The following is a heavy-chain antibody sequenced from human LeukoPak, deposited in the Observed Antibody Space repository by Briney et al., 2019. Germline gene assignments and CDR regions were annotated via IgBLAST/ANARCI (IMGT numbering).Heavy chain of an antibody. CDR2: IKTNSDNI. D-gene: IGHD5-18*01. V-gene: IGHV1-2*02. Sequence: GGSVRVSCKASGYTFTGCFMHYVRQAPGEGLEWMGWIKTNSDNIRYSETFKARVTMTRDTSTNTAYMELSWLRSDDSAVYYCARSAYNYGYVYFDHWGQGTLVIVSS. CDR1: GYTFTGCF. CDR3: ARSAYNYGYVYFDH. J-gene: IGHJ4*02.